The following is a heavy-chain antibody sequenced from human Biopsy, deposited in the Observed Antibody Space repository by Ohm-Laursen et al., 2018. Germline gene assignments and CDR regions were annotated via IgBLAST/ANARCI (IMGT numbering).Heavy chain of an antibody. Sequence: SQTLSFTCTVSGDSIARYYWTWIRQSPGKGLEWIAYIYYSGRPNYNPSLKGRVVISVDRSRNQFFLKLNSATAADTAIYYCARVDRYNFDHYIMDAWGRGTTVTVSS. J-gene: IGHJ6*02. CDR3: ARVDRYNFDHYIMDA. CDR2: IYYSGRP. V-gene: IGHV4-59*01. D-gene: IGHD1-20*01. CDR1: GDSIARYY.